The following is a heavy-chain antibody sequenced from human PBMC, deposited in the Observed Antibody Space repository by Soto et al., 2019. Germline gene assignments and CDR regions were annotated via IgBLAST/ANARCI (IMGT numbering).Heavy chain of an antibody. D-gene: IGHD3-22*01. V-gene: IGHV3-21*01. J-gene: IGHJ4*02. CDR2: ISSSSSYI. Sequence: GVSLRLSCAASGFTFSSYSMNWVRQAPGKGLEWVSSISSSSSYIYYADSVKGRFTISRDNAKNSLYLQMNSLRAEDTAVYYCARFIHYYDSSGYYPYYFDYWGQGTLVTVSS. CDR1: GFTFSSYS. CDR3: ARFIHYYDSSGYYPYYFDY.